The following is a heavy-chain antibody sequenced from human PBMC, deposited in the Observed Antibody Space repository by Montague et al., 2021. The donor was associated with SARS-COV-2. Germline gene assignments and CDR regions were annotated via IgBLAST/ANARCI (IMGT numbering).Heavy chain of an antibody. V-gene: IGHV4-59*01. CDR1: GGSISRYY. J-gene: IGHJ4*02. D-gene: IGHD3-9*01. CDR2: IYYSGGT. CDR3: ARSRENYNILTGYPYYFDY. Sequence: SETLSLTCTVSGGSISRYYWNWIRQPPGKGLEWIANIYYSGGTNXXPSLKSRVTISVDTSKNQFSLKLSSVTAADTAVYYCARSRENYNILTGYPYYFDYWGQGTLVTVSS.